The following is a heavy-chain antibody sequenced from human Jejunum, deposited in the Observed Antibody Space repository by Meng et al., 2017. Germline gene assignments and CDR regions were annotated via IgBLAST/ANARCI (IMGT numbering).Heavy chain of an antibody. J-gene: IGHJ3*02. CDR3: ARDPGWGALDI. CDR1: GFTFSDYW. CDR2: IKQDGSEK. V-gene: IGHV3-7*01. Sequence: SLNTSCAASGFTFSDYWLSWVRPAPGKGLEWVALIKQDGSEKRYVDSVKGRFTFSRDNAENSLYLQMNSLRAEDTAVYYCARDPGWGALDIWGQGTMVTVSS. D-gene: IGHD6-19*01.